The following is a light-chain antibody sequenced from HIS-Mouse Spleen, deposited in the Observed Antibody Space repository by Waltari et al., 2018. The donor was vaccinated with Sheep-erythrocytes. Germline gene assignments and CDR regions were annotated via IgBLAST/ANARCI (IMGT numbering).Light chain of an antibody. V-gene: IGLV2-11*01. CDR3: CSYAGSYNHV. Sequence: QSVLTHLPSVSGPPGPSVTISCTGTSSDVGGNYYVSWYQQHPGKAPKLMIYDVSKRPSGVPDRFSGSKSGNTASLTISGLQAEDEADYYCCSYAGSYNHVFATGTKVTVL. J-gene: IGLJ1*01. CDR2: DVS. CDR1: SSDVGGNYY.